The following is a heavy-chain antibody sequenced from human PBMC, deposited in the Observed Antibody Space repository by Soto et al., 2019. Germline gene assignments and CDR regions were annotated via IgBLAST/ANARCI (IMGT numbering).Heavy chain of an antibody. D-gene: IGHD3-10*01. CDR1: SGSISSSNW. CDR2: IYHSGST. V-gene: IGHV4-4*02. Sequence: QVQLQESGPGLVKPSGTLSLTCAVSSGSISSSNWWSWVRQPPGKGLERIGEIYHSGSTNYNPSLKSRATISVDTSKDQCSLKVSYVTGADTAVYYGASAGPDDESSIWFDPLGQGTLVTVSS. J-gene: IGHJ5*02. CDR3: ASAGPDDESSIWFDP.